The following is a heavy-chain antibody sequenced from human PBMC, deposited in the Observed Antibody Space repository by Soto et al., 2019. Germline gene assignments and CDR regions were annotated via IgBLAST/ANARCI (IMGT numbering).Heavy chain of an antibody. V-gene: IGHV1-18*01. CDR1: GYTFTNYA. CDR2: ISAYNGNT. CDR3: ARALAAAGPFDC. J-gene: IGHJ4*02. Sequence: QVQLVQSGAEVKKPGASVKVSCKASGYTFTNYAFSWVRQAPGQGLEWMGWISAYNGNTNYPQKLQGRVTMTTDTAPTTAYMELRSLRSDDTAVYYGARALAAAGPFDCWGQGTLVTVSS. D-gene: IGHD6-13*01.